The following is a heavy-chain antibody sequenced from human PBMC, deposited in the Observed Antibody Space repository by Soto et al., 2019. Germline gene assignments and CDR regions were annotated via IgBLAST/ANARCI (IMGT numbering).Heavy chain of an antibody. Sequence: EVQLVESGGGLVQPGGSLRLSCVASGIPVSSNYMTWVRQAPGKGLEWVSVLHSGGDTYYANSVKGRFTISRHDSTNTLFLQMNSLTAEDTAVYYCARDGPYYYASRMDVWRQGTTVTFSS. V-gene: IGHV3-53*04. CDR3: ARDGPYYYASRMDV. CDR2: LHSGGDT. D-gene: IGHD3-10*01. CDR1: GIPVSSNY. J-gene: IGHJ6*02.